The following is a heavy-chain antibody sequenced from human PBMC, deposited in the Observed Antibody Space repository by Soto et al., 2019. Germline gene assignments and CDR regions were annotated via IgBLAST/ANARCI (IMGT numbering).Heavy chain of an antibody. D-gene: IGHD3-9*01. J-gene: IGHJ4*02. V-gene: IGHV3-48*03. CDR2: ISSSGSTI. CDR3: ARGYNNDWHFDY. CDR1: GFTFSSFE. Sequence: LRVSCAASGFTFSSFEMNWFRQAPGRGLEWVSYISSSGSTIYYADSVKGRFTISRDNAKNSLYLQINSLRAEDTAVYYCARGYNNDWHFDYWGQGTLVTVSS.